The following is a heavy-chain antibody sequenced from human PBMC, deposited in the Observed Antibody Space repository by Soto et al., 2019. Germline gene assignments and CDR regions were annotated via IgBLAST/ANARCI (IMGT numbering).Heavy chain of an antibody. J-gene: IGHJ6*02. D-gene: IGHD4-4*01. Sequence: GESLKISCKGSGYSFTSYWINWVRQMPREGLEWMGKIDPSDSSTTYSPSFQGHVTISADKSITTAYLQWSSLKASDTAMYYCARLGHDYSNSGMDVWGQGTTVTVSS. CDR1: GYSFTSYW. CDR3: ARLGHDYSNSGMDV. CDR2: IDPSDSST. V-gene: IGHV5-10-1*01.